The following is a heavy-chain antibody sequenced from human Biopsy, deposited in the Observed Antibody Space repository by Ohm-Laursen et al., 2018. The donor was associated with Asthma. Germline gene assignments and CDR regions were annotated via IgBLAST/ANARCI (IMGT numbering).Heavy chain of an antibody. D-gene: IGHD3-9*01. CDR2: VNTGNGDT. CDR3: ARTYYDFLTGQVKDVFGV. Sequence: ASVKVSCKASGYTFISFAIHWVRQAPGQRLEWMGWVNTGNGDTKYSQKFQGRVTITRDTSASTAYMELRSLRSEDTAVYYCARTYYDFLTGQVKDVFGVWGQGTMVTVSS. CDR1: GYTFISFA. J-gene: IGHJ3*01. V-gene: IGHV1-3*04.